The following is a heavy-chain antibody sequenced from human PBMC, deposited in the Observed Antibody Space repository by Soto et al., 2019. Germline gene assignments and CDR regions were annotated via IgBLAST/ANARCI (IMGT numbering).Heavy chain of an antibody. J-gene: IGHJ6*02. CDR1: GLTSSGIE. Sequence: EVRLVESGGGFLQPGGALRLSCVVSGLTSSGIELNWVRQAPGKGLEWISYISASGDTVDYADSVRGRFSISRDNAKQSLLLQMSALRVEYTAVDYGAGLSVTGGVAVGGQGTTFTVSS. CDR3: AGLSVTGGVAV. CDR2: ISASGDTV. D-gene: IGHD2-21*02. V-gene: IGHV3-48*03.